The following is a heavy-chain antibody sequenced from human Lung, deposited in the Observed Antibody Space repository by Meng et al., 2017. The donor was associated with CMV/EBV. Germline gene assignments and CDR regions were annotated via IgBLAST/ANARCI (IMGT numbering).Heavy chain of an antibody. CDR3: AKAHEILRSCSLTTCYWGIDY. CDR1: GFTFSSFA. D-gene: IGHD2-2*01. J-gene: IGHJ4*02. Sequence: SXKISXAASGFTFSSFAMHWVRQAPGKGLEWVAVMSYDGGNKYYADSVMGRFTISRDNSKSALYLQMNSLRVEDTAVYYCAKAHEILRSCSLTTCYWGIDYWGQGXMVTVSS. CDR2: MSYDGGNK. V-gene: IGHV3-30-3*01.